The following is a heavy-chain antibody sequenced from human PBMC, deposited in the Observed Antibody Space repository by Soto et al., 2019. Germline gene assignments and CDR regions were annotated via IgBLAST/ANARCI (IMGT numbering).Heavy chain of an antibody. Sequence: GGSLRLSCAASGFTVSSNYMSWVRQAPGKGLEWVSVIYSGGSTYYADSVKGRFTISGDNSKNTLYLQMNSLRAEDTAVYYCARSLEWNDAFDIWGQGTMVTVSS. D-gene: IGHD3-3*01. CDR1: GFTVSSNY. CDR3: ARSLEWNDAFDI. CDR2: IYSGGST. J-gene: IGHJ3*02. V-gene: IGHV3-66*01.